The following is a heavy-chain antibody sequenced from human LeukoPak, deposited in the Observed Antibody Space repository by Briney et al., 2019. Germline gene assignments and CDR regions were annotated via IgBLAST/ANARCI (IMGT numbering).Heavy chain of an antibody. CDR3: ARDRILEGGFDY. CDR2: IYYSGST. CDR1: GGSISSGGYY. D-gene: IGHD1-26*01. V-gene: IGHV4-31*03. J-gene: IGHJ4*02. Sequence: SETLSLTCTVSGGSISSGGYYWSWIRQHPGKGLEWIGYIYYSGSTYYNPSLKSRVTISVDTSKNQFSLKLSSVTAADTAVYYCARDRILEGGFDYWGQGTLVTVSP.